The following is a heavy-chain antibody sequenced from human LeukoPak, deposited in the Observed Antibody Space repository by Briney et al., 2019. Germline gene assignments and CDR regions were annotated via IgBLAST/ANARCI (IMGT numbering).Heavy chain of an antibody. CDR2: IYYSEST. Sequence: SETLSLTCTVSGGSVSIYYWSWIRQPPGEGLEWIGSIYYSESTNYNPSLKSRVTISVDKSKNQFSLKLRSVTAADTAVYYCARERPQEIDYWGQGTLVTVSS. CDR1: GGSVSIYY. CDR3: ARERPQEIDY. V-gene: IGHV4-59*02. J-gene: IGHJ4*02. D-gene: IGHD5-24*01.